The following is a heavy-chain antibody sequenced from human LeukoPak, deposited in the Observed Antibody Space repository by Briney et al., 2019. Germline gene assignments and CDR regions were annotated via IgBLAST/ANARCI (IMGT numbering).Heavy chain of an antibody. V-gene: IGHV3-66*01. CDR2: IYSGGTT. CDR3: ARAPSPLKTTVTTGDDY. J-gene: IGHJ4*02. D-gene: IGHD4-17*01. Sequence: GGSLRLSCAASGFTVTNNYMSWVRQAPGKGLEWVSIIYSGGTTYYADSVKGRFTISRDNSKNTLYLQMNSLRAGDTAVYYCARAPSPLKTTVTTGDDYWGQGTLVTASS. CDR1: GFTVTNNY.